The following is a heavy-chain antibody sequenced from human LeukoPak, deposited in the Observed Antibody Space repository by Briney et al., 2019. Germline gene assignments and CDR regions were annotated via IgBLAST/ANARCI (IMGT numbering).Heavy chain of an antibody. D-gene: IGHD3-3*01. V-gene: IGHV3-7*02. Sequence: GGSLRLSCAASGFTFSSYWMSWVRQAPGKGLEWVANIKQDGSEKYYVDSVKGRFTISRDNAKNTLYLQMNSIRAADTAVYYCVGDLQFLGAGSDWGQGTLVTVSS. CDR2: IKQDGSEK. CDR3: VGDLQFLGAGSD. J-gene: IGHJ4*02. CDR1: GFTFSSYW.